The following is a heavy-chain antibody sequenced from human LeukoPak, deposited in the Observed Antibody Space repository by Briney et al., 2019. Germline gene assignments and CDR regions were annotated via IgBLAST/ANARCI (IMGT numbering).Heavy chain of an antibody. D-gene: IGHD6-13*01. CDR2: ISSSSSYI. CDR3: AYSSSWYGPFGY. J-gene: IGHJ4*02. CDR1: GFTFSSYS. Sequence: GGSLRLSCAASGFTFSSYSMNWVRQAPGKGLEWVSSISSSSSYIYYADSVKGRFTISRDNSKNTLYLQMNSLRAEDTAVYYCAYSSSWYGPFGYWGQGTLVTVSS. V-gene: IGHV3-21*01.